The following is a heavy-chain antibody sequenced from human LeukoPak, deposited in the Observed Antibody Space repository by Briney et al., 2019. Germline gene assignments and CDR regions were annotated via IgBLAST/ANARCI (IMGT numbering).Heavy chain of an antibody. CDR3: ARDGDYYDSSVSFDY. CDR2: IYYSGTT. Sequence: SETLSLTCTVSGGSISGYYWSWIRQPPGKGLEWIGFIYYSGTTNYNPSLKSRVTISVGTSKNQFSLKLSSVTAADTAVYYCARDGDYYDSSVSFDYWGQGTLVTVSS. V-gene: IGHV4-59*12. J-gene: IGHJ4*02. CDR1: GGSISGYY. D-gene: IGHD3-22*01.